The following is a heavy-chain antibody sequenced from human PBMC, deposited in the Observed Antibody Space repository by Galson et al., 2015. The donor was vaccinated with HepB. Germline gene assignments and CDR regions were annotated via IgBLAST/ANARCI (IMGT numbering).Heavy chain of an antibody. Sequence: SLRLSCAASGFTFSSYTMNWVRQAPGKGLEWISYISTSSETIHYADSVKGRFSISRDNVKNSAYLQMNSLRAEDTALYYCARVAHADYGDHAHFDYWGPGTLVTVSS. J-gene: IGHJ4*02. D-gene: IGHD4/OR15-4a*01. CDR3: ARVAHADYGDHAHFDY. CDR1: GFTFSSYT. V-gene: IGHV3-48*04. CDR2: ISTSSETI.